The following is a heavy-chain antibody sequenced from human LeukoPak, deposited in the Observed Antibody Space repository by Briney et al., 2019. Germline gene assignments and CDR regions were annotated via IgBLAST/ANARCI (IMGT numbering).Heavy chain of an antibody. CDR2: ISTGGSTI. V-gene: IGHV3-48*03. CDR3: ARAGCSSSSCPYRNWFDP. D-gene: IGHD2-2*01. Sequence: GSLRLSCAASGFTFSSYEMNWVRQAPGKGLAWVSYISTGGSTIYYADSVKGRFTISRDNAKNSLYLQMNSLRAEDTAVYYCARAGCSSSSCPYRNWFDPWGQGTLVTVSS. CDR1: GFTFSSYE. J-gene: IGHJ5*02.